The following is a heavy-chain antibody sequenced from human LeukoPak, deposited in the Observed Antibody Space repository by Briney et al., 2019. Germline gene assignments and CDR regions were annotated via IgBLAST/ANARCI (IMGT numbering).Heavy chain of an antibody. CDR2: VSAYNGNT. CDR1: GYTFTSYG. Sequence: ASVKVSCKASGYTFTSYGISWVRQAPGQGLEWMGWVSAYNGNTNYAQKLQGRVTMTTDTSTSTAYMELRSLRSDDTAVYYCARGRTFIAAAGHYFDYWGQGTLVTVSS. D-gene: IGHD6-13*01. V-gene: IGHV1-18*01. CDR3: ARGRTFIAAAGHYFDY. J-gene: IGHJ4*02.